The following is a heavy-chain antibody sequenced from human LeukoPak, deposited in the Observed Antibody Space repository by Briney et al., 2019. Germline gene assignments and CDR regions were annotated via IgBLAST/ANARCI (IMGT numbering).Heavy chain of an antibody. J-gene: IGHJ4*02. D-gene: IGHD3-3*01. CDR1: GFTFSDYY. V-gene: IGHV3-11*01. Sequence: KPGGSLRLSCAASGFTFSDYYMSWIRQAPGKGLEWVSYISSSGSTIYHADSVKGRFTISRDNAKNSLYLQMNSLRAEDTAVYYCARSYDFWSGYYYYWGQGTLVTVSS. CDR3: ARSYDFWSGYYYY. CDR2: ISSSGSTI.